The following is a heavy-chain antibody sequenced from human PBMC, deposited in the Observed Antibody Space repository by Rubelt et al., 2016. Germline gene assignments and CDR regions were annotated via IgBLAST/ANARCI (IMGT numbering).Heavy chain of an antibody. J-gene: IGHJ6*02. D-gene: IGHD5-18*01. CDR3: ARDLAMVPPYYYYYGMDV. CDR2: MNPNSGNT. Sequence: QVQLVQSGAEVKKPGASVKVSCKASGYTFTSYDINWVRQATGQGLEWMGWMNPNSGNTGYAQKFQGSVTMTRNTSISTAYMELSSLRSEDTAVYYCARDLAMVPPYYYYYGMDVWGQGTTVTVSS. CDR1: GYTFTSYD. V-gene: IGHV1-8*01.